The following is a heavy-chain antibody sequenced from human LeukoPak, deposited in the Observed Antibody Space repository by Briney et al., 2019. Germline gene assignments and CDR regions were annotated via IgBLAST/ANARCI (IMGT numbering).Heavy chain of an antibody. CDR2: IKGDESEK. CDR3: AGSGYSYALNH. J-gene: IGHJ1*01. V-gene: IGHV3-7*01. Sequence: GGTLRLSCAASGFSFSTYWMTWGRQAPGKGLEWGANIKGDESEKDSVHSLMGRFPIYRDKAKNSLYLQMNSLRAEHTAVYYCAGSGYSYALNHWGQGTLVTVSS. D-gene: IGHD2-2*03. CDR1: GFSFSTYW.